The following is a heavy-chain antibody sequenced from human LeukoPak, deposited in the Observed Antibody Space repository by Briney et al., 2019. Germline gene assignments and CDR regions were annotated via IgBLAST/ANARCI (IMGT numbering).Heavy chain of an antibody. Sequence: SETLSLACTVSGGSITGSHWSWLRQSAGKGLEWIGRIYSSGTTNYNPSLKSRVTMSLDTSKNQFSLRLSSMTAADTAVYYCARGAYSFDYWGQGTLVTVSS. J-gene: IGHJ4*02. CDR1: GGSITGSH. CDR2: IYSSGTT. V-gene: IGHV4-4*07. CDR3: ARGAYSFDY.